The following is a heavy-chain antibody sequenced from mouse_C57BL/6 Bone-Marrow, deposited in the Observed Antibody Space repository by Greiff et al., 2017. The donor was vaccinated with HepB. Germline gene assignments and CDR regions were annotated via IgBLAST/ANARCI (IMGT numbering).Heavy chain of an antibody. J-gene: IGHJ3*01. D-gene: IGHD1-1*02. CDR3: ARSWYPAWFAD. CDR1: GYTFTSYW. CDR2: IDPSYSYT. Sequence: VQLQQPGAELVMPGASVKLSCKASGYTFTSYWMHWVKQRPGQGLEWIGEIDPSYSYTNYNQKFKGKSTLTVDKSSSTAYMQLSSLTSEDSAVYYCARSWYPAWFADWGQGTLVTVSA. V-gene: IGHV1-69*01.